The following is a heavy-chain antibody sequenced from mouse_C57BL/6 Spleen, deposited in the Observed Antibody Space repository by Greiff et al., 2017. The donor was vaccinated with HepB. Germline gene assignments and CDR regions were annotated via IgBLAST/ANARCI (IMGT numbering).Heavy chain of an antibody. CDR3: ASNPLAY. Sequence: VQGVESGPELVKPGASVKISCKASGYAFSSSWMNWVKQRPGKGLEWIGRIYPGDGDTNYNGKFKGKATLTADKSSSTAYMQLSSLTSEDSAVYFCASNPLAYWGQGTLVTVSA. CDR2: IYPGDGDT. CDR1: GYAFSSSW. J-gene: IGHJ3*01. V-gene: IGHV1-82*01.